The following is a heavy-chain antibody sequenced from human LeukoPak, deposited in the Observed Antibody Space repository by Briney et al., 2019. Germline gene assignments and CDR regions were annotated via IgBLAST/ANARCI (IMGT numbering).Heavy chain of an antibody. Sequence: ASVKVSCKASGGTFSSYAISWVRQAPGQGLEWMGGIIPIFGTANYAQKFQGRVTITTDESTSTAYMELSSLRSEDTAVYYCARDRRYSYGLGDYWGQGTLVTVSS. CDR2: IIPIFGTA. CDR3: ARDRRYSYGLGDY. J-gene: IGHJ4*02. D-gene: IGHD5-18*01. V-gene: IGHV1-69*05. CDR1: GGTFSSYA.